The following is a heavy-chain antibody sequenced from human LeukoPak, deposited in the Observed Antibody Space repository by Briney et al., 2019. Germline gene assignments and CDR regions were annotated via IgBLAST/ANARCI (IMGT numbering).Heavy chain of an antibody. CDR3: ARAGASSSGWPFDY. D-gene: IGHD6-19*01. J-gene: IGHJ4*02. V-gene: IGHV4-39*07. Sequence: SETLSLTCTVSGGSISSSSYYWGWIRQPPGKGLEWIGSIYYSGSPYYNPSLKSRVTISVDTSKNQFSLKLSSVTAADTALYYCARAGASSSGWPFDYWGQGTLVTASS. CDR2: IYYSGSP. CDR1: GGSISSSSYY.